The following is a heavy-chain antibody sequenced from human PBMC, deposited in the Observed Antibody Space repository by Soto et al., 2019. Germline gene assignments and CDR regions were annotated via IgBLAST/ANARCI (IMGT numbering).Heavy chain of an antibody. CDR2: ISDDGTNK. Sequence: PGWSLRHSCAAAVFTFRGYAMHCVRQAPGKGLEWVAVISDDGTNKHYADSVRGRFTISRDNSKNTLNLQMDSLRPEDTAVYYCARAGSSCGGGFREQYCGHAPQFTVPS. CDR1: VFTFRGYA. D-gene: IGHD1-1*01. CDR3: ARAGSSCGGGFREQY. V-gene: IGHV3-30-3*01. J-gene: IGHJ4*01.